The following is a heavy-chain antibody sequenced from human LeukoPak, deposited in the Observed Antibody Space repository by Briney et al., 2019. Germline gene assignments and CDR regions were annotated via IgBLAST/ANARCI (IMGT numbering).Heavy chain of an antibody. CDR2: IYSGGST. CDR1: GFTFSTYA. V-gene: IGHV3-53*01. D-gene: IGHD3-3*01. Sequence: GGSLRLSCAASGFTFSTYAMSWVRQAPGKGLEWVSVIYSGGSTYYADSVKGRFTISRDNSKNTLYLQMNSLRAEDTAVYYCASTIFGVVIGLMDVWGKGTTVTVSS. J-gene: IGHJ6*04. CDR3: ASTIFGVVIGLMDV.